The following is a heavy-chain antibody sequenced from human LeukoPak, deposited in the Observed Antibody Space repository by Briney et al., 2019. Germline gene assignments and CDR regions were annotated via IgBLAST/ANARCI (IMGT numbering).Heavy chain of an antibody. CDR2: IDKSGIT. CDR3: ARSDDYGDPYGPDY. CDR1: GVSLGGFY. J-gene: IGHJ4*02. D-gene: IGHD4-17*01. V-gene: IGHV4-34*01. Sequence: SETLSLTCAVYGVSLGGFYWSWIRQSPGKGLEWIGEIDKSGITKYNPSLKSRVTMSVDTTKTQFTLRLSSVTAADTAVYYCARSDDYGDPYGPDYWDQGALVTVSS.